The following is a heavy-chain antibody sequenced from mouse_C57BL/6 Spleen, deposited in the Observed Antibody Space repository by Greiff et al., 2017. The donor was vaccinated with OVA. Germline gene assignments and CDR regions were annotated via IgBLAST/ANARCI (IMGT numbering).Heavy chain of an antibody. CDR3: ARGYYGSSYGWFAY. J-gene: IGHJ3*01. D-gene: IGHD1-1*01. V-gene: IGHV1-52*01. Sequence: QVQLKQPGAELVRPGSSVKLSCKASGYTFTSYWMHWVKQRPIQGLEWIGNIDPSDSETHYNQKFKDKATLTVDKSSSTAYMQLSSLTSEDSAVYYCARGYYGSSYGWFAYWGQGTLVTVSA. CDR1: GYTFTSYW. CDR2: IDPSDSET.